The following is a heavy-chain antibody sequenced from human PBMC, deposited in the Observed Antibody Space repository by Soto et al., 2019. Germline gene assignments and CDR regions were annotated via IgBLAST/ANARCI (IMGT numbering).Heavy chain of an antibody. CDR3: AKRPLLAAPLTHYYGMDV. CDR1: GFTFSRYG. Sequence: ESGGGVVQPGRSLRLSCAASGFTFSRYGMHWVRQAPGKGLEWVAVISYDGSNKYYADSVKGRFTISRDNSKNTLYLQMNSLSAEDTAVYYCAKRPLLAAPLTHYYGMDVWGQGPKVTVSS. V-gene: IGHV3-30*18. CDR2: ISYDGSNK. J-gene: IGHJ6*02. D-gene: IGHD6-6*01.